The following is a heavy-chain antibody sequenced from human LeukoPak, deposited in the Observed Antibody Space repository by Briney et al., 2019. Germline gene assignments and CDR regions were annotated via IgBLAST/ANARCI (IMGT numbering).Heavy chain of an antibody. D-gene: IGHD6-19*01. CDR3: ARTKQWLVPDY. V-gene: IGHV4-34*01. J-gene: IGHJ4*02. CDR2: INHSGST. Sequence: SETLSLTCAVYGGSFSGYYWSWIRQPPGKGLEWIGEINHSGSTNYNPSLKNRVTISVDTSKNQFSLKLSSVTAADTAVYYCARTKQWLVPDYWGQGTLVTVSS. CDR1: GGSFSGYY.